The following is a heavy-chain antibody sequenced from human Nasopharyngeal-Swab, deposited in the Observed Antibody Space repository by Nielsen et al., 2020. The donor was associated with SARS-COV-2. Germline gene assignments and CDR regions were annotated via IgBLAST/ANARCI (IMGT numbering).Heavy chain of an antibody. Sequence: SETLSLTCTVSGRSISSGGDYWSWIRQHPGKGLEWIGYIYYSGITYYNPYLKSRVTISVDTSKNQFSLNLSSVTAADTAVYYCARETKVAAAGTTPEYYFDYWGQGTLVTVSS. J-gene: IGHJ4*02. V-gene: IGHV4-31*03. CDR2: IYYSGIT. CDR3: ARETKVAAAGTTPEYYFDY. D-gene: IGHD6-13*01. CDR1: GRSISSGGDY.